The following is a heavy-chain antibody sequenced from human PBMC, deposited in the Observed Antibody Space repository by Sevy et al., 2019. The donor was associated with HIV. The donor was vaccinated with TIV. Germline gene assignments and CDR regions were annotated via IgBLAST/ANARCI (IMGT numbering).Heavy chain of an antibody. D-gene: IGHD1-26*01. Sequence: GGSLRLSCAASGFTSSTYWMTWVRQAPGKGLEWVANIKQDGSEKYYVDSVKGRFTISRDNAKNSLYLQMNSLRAEDTAVYYCARDLVGGSSYFDYWGQGTLVTVSS. V-gene: IGHV3-7*01. CDR1: GFTSSTYW. CDR2: IKQDGSEK. CDR3: ARDLVGGSSYFDY. J-gene: IGHJ4*02.